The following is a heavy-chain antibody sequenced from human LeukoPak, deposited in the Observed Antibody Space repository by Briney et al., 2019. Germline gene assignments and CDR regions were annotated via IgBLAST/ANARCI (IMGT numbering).Heavy chain of an antibody. J-gene: IGHJ4*02. D-gene: IGHD3-16*02. CDR3: ARGDYIWGSYRYRPYYFDY. V-gene: IGHV4-34*01. CDR2: INHSGST. Sequence: SETLSLTCAVYGGSLSGYYWSWIRQPPGKGLEWIGEINHSGSTNYNPSLKSRVTISVDTSKNQFSLKLSSVTAADTAVYYCARGDYIWGSYRYRPYYFDYWGQGTLVTVSS. CDR1: GGSLSGYY.